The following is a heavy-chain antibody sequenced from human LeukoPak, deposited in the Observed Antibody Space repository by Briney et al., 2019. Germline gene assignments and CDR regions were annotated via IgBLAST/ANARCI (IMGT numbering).Heavy chain of an antibody. V-gene: IGHV1-46*01. CDR1: GGTFSSYA. D-gene: IGHD2-21*01. Sequence: ASVKVSCRASGGTFSSYAISWVRQAPGQGLEWMGIINPSGGSTNYAQKFQGRVTMTRDTSTSTVYMELSSLRSEDTAVYYCARDESTSILWWWGQGTLVTVSS. CDR3: ARDESTSILWW. J-gene: IGHJ1*01. CDR2: INPSGGST.